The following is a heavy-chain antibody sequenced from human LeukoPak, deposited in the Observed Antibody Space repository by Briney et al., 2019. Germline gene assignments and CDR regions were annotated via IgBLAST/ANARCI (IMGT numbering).Heavy chain of an antibody. CDR3: ARGLFDY. V-gene: IGHV4-59*01. J-gene: IGHJ4*02. CDR2: IYCSGST. Sequence: PSETLSLTCTVSGGSISSYYWSWIRQPPGKGLEWIGYIYCSGSTNYNPSLKSRVTISVDTSKNQFSLKLSSVTAADTAVYYCARGLFDYWGQGTLVTVSS. CDR1: GGSISSYY.